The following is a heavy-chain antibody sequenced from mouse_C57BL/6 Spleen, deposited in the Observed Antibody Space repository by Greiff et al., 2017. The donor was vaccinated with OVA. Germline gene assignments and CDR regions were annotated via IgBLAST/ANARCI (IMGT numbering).Heavy chain of an antibody. J-gene: IGHJ2*01. CDR2: IYPGDGDT. CDR3: ARETAQAPHFDD. D-gene: IGHD3-2*02. Sequence: QVQLQQSGPELVKPGASVKISCKASGYAFSSSWMNWVKQRPGRGLEWVGRIYPGDGDTNYNGKFKGKATLTADKSSSTAYMQLSSLTSEDSAVYYCARETAQAPHFDDWGQGTTLTVSS. CDR1: GYAFSSSW. V-gene: IGHV1-82*01.